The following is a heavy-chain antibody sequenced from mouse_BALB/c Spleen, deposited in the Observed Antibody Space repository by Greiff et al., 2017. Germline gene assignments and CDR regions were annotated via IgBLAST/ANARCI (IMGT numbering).Heavy chain of an antibody. D-gene: IGHD1-1*01. Sequence: QVQLQQSGPGLVAPSQSLSITCTVSGFSLTGYGVNWVRQPPGKGLEWLGMIWGDGSTDYNSALKSRLSISKDNSKSQVFLKMNSLQTDDTARYYCARDSLIYYYGSSYGAMDYWGQGTSVTVSS. CDR1: GFSLTGYG. CDR2: IWGDGST. J-gene: IGHJ4*01. V-gene: IGHV2-6-7*01. CDR3: ARDSLIYYYGSSYGAMDY.